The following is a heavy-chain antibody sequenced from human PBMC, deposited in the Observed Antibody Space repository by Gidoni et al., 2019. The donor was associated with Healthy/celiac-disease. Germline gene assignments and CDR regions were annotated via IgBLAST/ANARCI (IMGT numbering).Heavy chain of an antibody. CDR2: ISGSGGST. V-gene: IGHV3-23*01. CDR1: GFTFSSYA. CDR3: AKGGNWGSDFDY. D-gene: IGHD7-27*01. J-gene: IGHJ4*02. Sequence: EVQLLESGGGLVQPGGSLRLSCAASGFTFSSYAMSWVRQAPGKGLEWVSAISGSGGSTYYADSVKGRVTISRDNSKNTLYLQMNSLRAEDTAVYYCAKGGNWGSDFDYWGQGTLVTVSS.